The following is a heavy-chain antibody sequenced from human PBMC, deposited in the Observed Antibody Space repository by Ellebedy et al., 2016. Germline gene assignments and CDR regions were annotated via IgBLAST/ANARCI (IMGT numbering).Heavy chain of an antibody. V-gene: IGHV5-10-1*01. D-gene: IGHD3-10*01. CDR3: ARQGLLWFGDGGMPEYYYYGMDV. Sequence: GGSLRLSXKGSGYSFTSYWISWVRQMPGKGLEWMGRIDPSDSYTNYSPSFQGHVTISADKSISTAYLQWSSLKASDTAMYYCARQGLLWFGDGGMPEYYYYGMDVWGQGTTVTVSS. CDR1: GYSFTSYW. J-gene: IGHJ6*02. CDR2: IDPSDSYT.